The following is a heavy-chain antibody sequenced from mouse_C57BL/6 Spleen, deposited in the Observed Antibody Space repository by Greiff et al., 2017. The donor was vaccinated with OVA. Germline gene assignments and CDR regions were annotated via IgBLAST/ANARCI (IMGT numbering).Heavy chain of an antibody. CDR1: GYTFTDYE. CDR2: IDPETGGT. D-gene: IGHD1-1*01. V-gene: IGHV1-15*01. Sequence: VQLQQSGAELVRPGASVTLSCKASGYTFTDYEMHWVKQTPVHGLEWIGAIDPETGGTAYNQKFKGKAILTADKSSSTAYMELRSLTSEDSAVYYCTREGYGRSFDYWGQGTTLTVSS. J-gene: IGHJ2*01. CDR3: TREGYGRSFDY.